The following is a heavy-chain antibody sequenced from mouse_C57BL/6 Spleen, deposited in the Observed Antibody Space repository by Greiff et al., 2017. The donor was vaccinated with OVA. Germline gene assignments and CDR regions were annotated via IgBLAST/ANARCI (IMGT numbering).Heavy chain of an antibody. J-gene: IGHJ3*01. CDR1: GYTFTDYY. CDR2: INPNNGGT. Sequence: VQLQQSGPELVKPGASVKISCKASGYTFTDYYMNWVKQSHGKSLEWIGDINPNNGGTSYNQKFKGKATLTVDKSSSTAYMELRSLTSEDSAVYYCARSYITTVVAEGFAYWGQGTLVTVSA. D-gene: IGHD1-1*01. CDR3: ARSYITTVVAEGFAY. V-gene: IGHV1-26*01.